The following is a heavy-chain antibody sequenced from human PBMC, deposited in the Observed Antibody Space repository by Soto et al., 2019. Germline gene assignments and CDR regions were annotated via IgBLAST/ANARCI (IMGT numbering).Heavy chain of an antibody. CDR2: INPKSGGT. Sequence: ASLKVSCNASGYMFTGYYIHWVRQAPGQGLEWMGLINPKSGGTKYADKFQGRVSMTGDTSITTAYLELSSLTSDDTAVYYCATERXAFDMWGQGTKXTXS. J-gene: IGHJ3*02. V-gene: IGHV1-2*07. CDR1: GYMFTGYY. CDR3: ATERXAFDM.